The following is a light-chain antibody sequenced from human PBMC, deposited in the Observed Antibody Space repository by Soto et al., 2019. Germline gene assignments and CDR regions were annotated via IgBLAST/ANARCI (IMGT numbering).Light chain of an antibody. V-gene: IGKV3-20*01. CDR2: GAS. CDR1: QSVSSNY. CDR3: QQYGNSPLT. Sequence: EIVMTQSPATLSVSPGERAALSCRASQSVSSNYLAWYQQKPGQAPRLLIYGASSRATGIPDRFSGSGSGTDFTLTISRLEPEDFAVYYCQQYGNSPLTFGGGTKVDIK. J-gene: IGKJ4*01.